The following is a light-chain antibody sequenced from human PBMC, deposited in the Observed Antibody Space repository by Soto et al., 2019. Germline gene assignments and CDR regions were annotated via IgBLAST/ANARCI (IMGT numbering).Light chain of an antibody. J-gene: IGKJ4*01. V-gene: IGKV3-20*01. Sequence: ETVLTQSPGTLSLYPGERATLSCRASQTVSGSYVAWYQQKPGQTPRLLIYGASSRATGIPDRFSGSGSGTDFTLTISRLEPEDFAVYHCQQYGDSPLTFGGGTKVDIK. CDR1: QTVSGSY. CDR3: QQYGDSPLT. CDR2: GAS.